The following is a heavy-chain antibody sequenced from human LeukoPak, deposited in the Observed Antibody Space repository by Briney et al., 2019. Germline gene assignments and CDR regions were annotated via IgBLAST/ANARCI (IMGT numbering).Heavy chain of an antibody. CDR1: GGSISSYY. Sequence: SETLSLTCTVSGGSISSYYWSWIRQPPGKGLEWIGYIYTSGSTNYNPSLKSRVTISVDTSKSQFSLKLSSVTAADTAVYYCARLPLGYCSSTSCPTDYWGQGTLVTVSS. D-gene: IGHD2-2*01. CDR3: ARLPLGYCSSTSCPTDY. V-gene: IGHV4-4*09. J-gene: IGHJ4*02. CDR2: IYTSGST.